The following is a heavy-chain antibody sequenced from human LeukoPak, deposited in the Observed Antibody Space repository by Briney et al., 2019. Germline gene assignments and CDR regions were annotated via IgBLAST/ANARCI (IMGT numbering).Heavy chain of an antibody. D-gene: IGHD3-22*01. V-gene: IGHV4-59*08. CDR1: GGSISSFY. CDR3: ARHYYDSQTFFDY. Sequence: SETLSLTCTVSGGSISSFYWSWIRQPPGKGLEWIGYIYSNGSTGYNPSLKSRVTISLDTSKNQFSLKLSSVTAADTAVYYCARHYYDSQTFFDYWGQGTLVTVSS. CDR2: IYSNGST. J-gene: IGHJ4*02.